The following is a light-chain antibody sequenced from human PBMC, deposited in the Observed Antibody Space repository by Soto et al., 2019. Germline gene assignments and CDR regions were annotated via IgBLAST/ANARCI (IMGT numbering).Light chain of an antibody. CDR1: QSVKKN. V-gene: IGKV3-15*01. CDR3: QHYNDWPLT. CDR2: DAS. Sequence: IVMTQSPATLSVSPGERATLSCRASQSVKKNLAWYQQNPGQAPRLLIHDASSRATGIPARFSGSGSGTEFTLTISSLQSEDSAVYYCQHYNDWPLTFGGGTKVEI. J-gene: IGKJ4*01.